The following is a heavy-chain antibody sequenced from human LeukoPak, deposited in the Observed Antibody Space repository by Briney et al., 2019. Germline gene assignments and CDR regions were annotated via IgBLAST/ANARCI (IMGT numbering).Heavy chain of an antibody. J-gene: IGHJ5*02. CDR1: GYTFTSYG. CDR2: ISAYNGNT. CDR3: ARDIAAAGDNWFDP. V-gene: IGHV1-18*04. Sequence: ASVKVSYKASGYTFTSYGISWVRQAPGQGLEWMGWISAYNGNTNYAQKLQGRVTMTTDTSTSTAYMELRSLRSDDTAVYYCARDIAAAGDNWFDPWGQGTLVTVSS. D-gene: IGHD6-13*01.